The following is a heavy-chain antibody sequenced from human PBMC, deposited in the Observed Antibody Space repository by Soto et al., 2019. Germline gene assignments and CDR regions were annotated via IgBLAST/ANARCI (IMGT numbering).Heavy chain of an antibody. J-gene: IGHJ6*02. V-gene: IGHV5-10-1*01. CDR2: IDPSDSYT. D-gene: IGHD3-9*01. CDR1: GYRFTYYW. CDR3: GRDFGWSTAGNGMDV. Sequence: GESLKISCKGSGYRFTYYWITWVRQMPGKGLEWMGRIDPSDSYTNYSPSFQGHVTISADKSISTAYLQWSSLKASDTAMYYCGRDFGWSTAGNGMDVWGQGTTGTVAS.